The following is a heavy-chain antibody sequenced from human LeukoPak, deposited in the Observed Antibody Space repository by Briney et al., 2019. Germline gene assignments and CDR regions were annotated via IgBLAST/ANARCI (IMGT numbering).Heavy chain of an antibody. CDR3: ARDLKMKYCDF. Sequence: PGGSLRLSCATTGFIFNNYGMHWVRQAPGKGLEWVALMPYDGSDKYYADSVKGRFTISRDNSKNTLYLQMNNLRVEDTAIYYCARDLKMKYCDFWGQGTLVTVSS. CDR2: MPYDGSDK. J-gene: IGHJ4*02. D-gene: IGHD5-24*01. V-gene: IGHV3-33*05. CDR1: GFIFNNYG.